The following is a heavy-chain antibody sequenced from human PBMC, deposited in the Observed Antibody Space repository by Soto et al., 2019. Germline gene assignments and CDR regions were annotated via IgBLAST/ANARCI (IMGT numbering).Heavy chain of an antibody. J-gene: IGHJ4*02. Sequence: GGSLRLSCAASGFTFSSYAMSWVRQAPGKGLEWVSAISGSGGSTYYADSVKGRFTISRDNSKNTLYLQMNSLRAEDTAVYYCAKVQIKYSRGHNIYYFDYWGQGTLVTVYS. CDR2: ISGSGGST. CDR3: AKVQIKYSRGHNIYYFDY. CDR1: GFTFSSYA. V-gene: IGHV3-23*01. D-gene: IGHD6-19*01.